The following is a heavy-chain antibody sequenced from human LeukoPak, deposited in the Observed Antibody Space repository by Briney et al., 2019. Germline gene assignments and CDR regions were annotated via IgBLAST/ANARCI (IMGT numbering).Heavy chain of an antibody. D-gene: IGHD2-2*01. Sequence: ASVKVSCKASGCTFTSYYMHWVRQAPGQGLEWMGIINPSGGSTSYAQKFQGRVTMTRDMSTSTVYMELSSLRSEDTAVYYCARAARYCSSTSCSLNYYYYYMDVWGKGTTVTVSS. CDR2: INPSGGST. J-gene: IGHJ6*03. V-gene: IGHV1-46*01. CDR1: GCTFTSYY. CDR3: ARAARYCSSTSCSLNYYYYYMDV.